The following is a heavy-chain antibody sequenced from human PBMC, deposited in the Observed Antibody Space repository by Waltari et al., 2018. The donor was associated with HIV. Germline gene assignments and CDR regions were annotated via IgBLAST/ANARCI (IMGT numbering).Heavy chain of an antibody. CDR3: ARDPTSSGWYRGAFDI. J-gene: IGHJ3*02. Sequence: EVQLVESGGGLVKPGGSLRLSCAASGFTFSSYSMNWVRQAPGKGLEWVSSISSSSSYIYYADSVKGRFTISRDNAKNSLYLQMNSLRAEDTAVYYCARDPTSSGWYRGAFDIWGQGTMVTVSS. CDR1: GFTFSSYS. V-gene: IGHV3-21*01. CDR2: ISSSSSYI. D-gene: IGHD6-19*01.